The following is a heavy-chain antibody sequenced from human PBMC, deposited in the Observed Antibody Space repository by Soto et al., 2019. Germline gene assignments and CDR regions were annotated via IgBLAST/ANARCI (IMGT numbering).Heavy chain of an antibody. CDR2: ISWNSNII. J-gene: IGHJ4*02. V-gene: IGHV3-9*01. D-gene: IGHD2-15*01. CDR3: AKGGPDGFCSGGRCYFDY. CDR1: GFTFDDYA. Sequence: EVQLVESGGGLVQPGRSLRLSCAASGFTFDDYAMHWVRRVPGKGLEWVSSISWNSNIIGYADSVKGRFTISRDNAKNSLYLKTNSLRPEDTALYYCAKGGPDGFCSGGRCYFDYWGQGTLVTVSS.